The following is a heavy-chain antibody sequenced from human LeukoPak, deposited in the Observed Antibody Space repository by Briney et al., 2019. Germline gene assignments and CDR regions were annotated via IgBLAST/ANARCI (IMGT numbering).Heavy chain of an antibody. J-gene: IGHJ4*02. CDR2: IHHSGST. CDR1: GGSLCSRSYY. V-gene: IGHV4-39*01. CDR3: ATFLLFYYYFDY. Sequence: PSETLSLTCTLSGGSLCSRSYYWGWVRPPPGKGLEWIGSIHHSGSTFYNPSLKSRVTISVDTSRKQFSLKLCSVTDADTAVYYCATFLLFYYYFDYWGQGTLVTVST. D-gene: IGHD2-15*01.